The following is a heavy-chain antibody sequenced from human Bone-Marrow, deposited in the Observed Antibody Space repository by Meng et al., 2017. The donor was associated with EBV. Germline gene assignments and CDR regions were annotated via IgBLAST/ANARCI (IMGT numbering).Heavy chain of an antibody. CDR2: FIPILGTP. V-gene: IGHV1-69*01. CDR3: ARESGRGYTPDF. Sequence: QVQGVRSWGEVKRPGSSVKVSCKASGGAFSNSAISWVRQAPGQGLEWMGGFIPILGTPNYAQKYQDRVTITADESTSTAYMELSGLRSEDTAVYYCARESGRGYTPDFWGQGTLVTVSS. D-gene: IGHD3-10*01. CDR1: GGAFSNSA. J-gene: IGHJ4*02.